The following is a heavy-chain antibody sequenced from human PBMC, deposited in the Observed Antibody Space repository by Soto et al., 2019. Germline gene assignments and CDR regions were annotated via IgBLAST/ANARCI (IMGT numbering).Heavy chain of an antibody. D-gene: IGHD5-12*01. CDR3: ARGGVKGRDGYDFLDS. J-gene: IGHJ4*02. CDR2: IIPFSDIT. CDR1: GGTFANSA. V-gene: IGHV1-69*01. Sequence: QVQLVQSGAEVKRPGSTLRVSCKASGGTFANSAISWVRQAPGQGLEWMGGIIPFSDITHSAPKFLGRVTITADESTSTAYMELNILRSEDTAVYYCARGGVKGRDGYDFLDSWGQGTLVTVSS.